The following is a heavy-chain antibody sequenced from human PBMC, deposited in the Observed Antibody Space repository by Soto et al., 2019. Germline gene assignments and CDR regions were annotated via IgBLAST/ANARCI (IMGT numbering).Heavy chain of an antibody. J-gene: IGHJ5*02. CDR2: MNPGSGNK. CDR1: GYTFTNYE. V-gene: IGHV1-8*01. D-gene: IGHD3-10*01. Sequence: ASVKVSCKASGYTFTNYEINWVRQATGQGLEWMGWMNPGSGNKGYAHKFQGRVTMTRNSSISTAYMELSRLGSDDTAIYYCARMAASGSLDLFDPLGQGTLVTVSS. CDR3: ARMAASGSLDLFDP.